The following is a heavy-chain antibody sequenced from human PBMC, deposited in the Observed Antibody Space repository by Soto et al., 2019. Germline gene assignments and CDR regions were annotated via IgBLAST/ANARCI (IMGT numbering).Heavy chain of an antibody. CDR1: GGSISSYY. CDR3: ASWTTVTTERLDASDI. V-gene: IGHV4-59*01. Sequence: QVQLQESGPGLVKPSETLSLTCTVSGGSISSYYWSWIRQPPGKGLEWIGYIYYSGSTNYNPSLTRRVTSSVAPSTSPFALMLSSVAAAVTAVYYCASWTTVTTERLDASDIWGQGAMVTVSS. CDR2: IYYSGST. J-gene: IGHJ3*02. D-gene: IGHD4-17*01.